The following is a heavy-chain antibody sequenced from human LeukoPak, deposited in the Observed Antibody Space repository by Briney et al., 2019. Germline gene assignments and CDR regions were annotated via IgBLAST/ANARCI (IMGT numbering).Heavy chain of an antibody. CDR2: IYPDDSNT. CDR3: ARLEEDLTLGVAGYWFVP. Sequence: GESLKISCKGSGYSLTTHWIGWVRQMPGKGLEWMGIIYPDDSNTRYSPSFQGQVTLSADKSINTAYLQWSSLRASDTAMYYCARLEEDLTLGVAGYWFVPWGQGTLVTVS. CDR1: GYSLTTHW. D-gene: IGHD3-16*01. V-gene: IGHV5-51*01. J-gene: IGHJ5*02.